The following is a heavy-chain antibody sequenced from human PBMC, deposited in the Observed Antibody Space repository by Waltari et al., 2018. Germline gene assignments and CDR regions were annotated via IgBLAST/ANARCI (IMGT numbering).Heavy chain of an antibody. Sequence: QVQLVESGGGVVQPGRSLRLSCAASEFTFSSYAMHWVRQAPGKGLEWVAVISYDGSNKYYADSVKGRFTISRDNSKNTLYLQMNSLRAEDTAVYYCARARSWSGFNWFDPWGQGTLVTVSS. CDR1: EFTFSSYA. J-gene: IGHJ5*02. D-gene: IGHD3-3*01. CDR2: ISYDGSNK. CDR3: ARARSWSGFNWFDP. V-gene: IGHV3-30*01.